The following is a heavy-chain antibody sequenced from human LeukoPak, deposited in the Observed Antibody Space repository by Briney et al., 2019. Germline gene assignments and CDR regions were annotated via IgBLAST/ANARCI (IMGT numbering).Heavy chain of an antibody. D-gene: IGHD3-16*02. CDR2: IYYSGST. Sequence: SVTLSLTCTVSGGSISGGGYYWSWIRQHPGKGLEWIGYIYYSGSTYYNPSLKSRVTISVDTSKNQFSLKLSSVTAADTAVYYCARDEGVILNYWGQGTLVTVSS. CDR3: ARDEGVILNY. CDR1: GGSISGGGYY. J-gene: IGHJ4*02. V-gene: IGHV4-31*03.